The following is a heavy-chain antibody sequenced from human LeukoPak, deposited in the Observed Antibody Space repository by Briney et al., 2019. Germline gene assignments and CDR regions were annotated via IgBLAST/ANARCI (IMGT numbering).Heavy chain of an antibody. CDR3: ARGVRWFDP. V-gene: IGHV4-59*08. D-gene: IGHD2-8*01. J-gene: IGHJ5*02. Sequence: SETLSLTCTVSGGSMNENYWAWIRQPPGKRLEWIGYVHSSGGTKYNPSLKSRVTVSIDMSKNQFSLNLGSVSAADTAVYYCARGVRWFDPWGQGTLVTVSS. CDR1: GGSMNENY. CDR2: VHSSGGT.